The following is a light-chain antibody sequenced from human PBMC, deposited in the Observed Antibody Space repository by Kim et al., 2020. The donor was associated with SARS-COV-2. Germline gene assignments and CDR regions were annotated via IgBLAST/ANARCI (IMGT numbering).Light chain of an antibody. J-gene: IGKJ3*01. V-gene: IGKV1-33*01. CDR3: QQYDNLLLFT. CDR2: DAS. CDR1: QDISNY. Sequence: SVGDRVTITSQASQDISNYLNLYQQKPGTAPKLLFYDASNLETGVPSRFSVSGSGTDFSFSISSLQPEDIATYYCQQYDNLLLFTFGPGTKVDIK.